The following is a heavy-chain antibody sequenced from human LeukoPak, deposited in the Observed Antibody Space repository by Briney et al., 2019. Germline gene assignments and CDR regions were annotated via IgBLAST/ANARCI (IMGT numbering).Heavy chain of an antibody. J-gene: IGHJ4*02. D-gene: IGHD3-10*01. Sequence: HAGGSLRLSCAASGFIFSTYGMHWVRQAPGKGLEWVASIRYDASNQYYADSVKGRFTTSRDNSKNMLYLQMNSLRTEDTALYYCAGSNSETYYGYFDYWGQGTLVTVSS. CDR3: AGSNSETYYGYFDY. V-gene: IGHV3-30*02. CDR1: GFIFSTYG. CDR2: IRYDASNQ.